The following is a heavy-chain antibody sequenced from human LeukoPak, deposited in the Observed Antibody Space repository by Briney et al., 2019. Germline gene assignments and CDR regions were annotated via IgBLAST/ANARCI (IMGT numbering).Heavy chain of an antibody. D-gene: IGHD6-13*01. CDR1: GFTFSSYA. Sequence: GGSLRLSCAASGFTFSSYAMHWVRQAPGKGLEYVSAISSNGGSTYYANSVKGRFTISRDNSKNTLYLQMGSLRAEDMAVYYCARGYSSSWYRSLIDYWGHGTLVTVSS. J-gene: IGHJ4*01. V-gene: IGHV3-64*01. CDR3: ARGYSSSWYRSLIDY. CDR2: ISSNGGST.